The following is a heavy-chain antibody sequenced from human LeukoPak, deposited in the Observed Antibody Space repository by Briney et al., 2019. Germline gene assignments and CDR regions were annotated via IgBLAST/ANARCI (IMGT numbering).Heavy chain of an antibody. D-gene: IGHD1-14*01. J-gene: IGHJ4*02. Sequence: RSGGTLRLSCAASGFTFSSYGMHWVRQAPGKGLEWVAVVSYDGSNKYYADSVKGRFTISRDNSKNTLYLQVNSLRAEDTAVYYCAKENRERDFDYWGQGTLVTVSS. CDR2: VSYDGSNK. V-gene: IGHV3-30*18. CDR3: AKENRERDFDY. CDR1: GFTFSSYG.